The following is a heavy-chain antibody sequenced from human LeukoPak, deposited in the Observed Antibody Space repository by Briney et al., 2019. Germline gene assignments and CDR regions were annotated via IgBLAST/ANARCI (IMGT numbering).Heavy chain of an antibody. D-gene: IGHD3-22*01. Sequence: SGTLSLTCAVSGGSISGSNWWSWVRQPPGKGLEWIGEIYHSGSTNYNPSLKSRVTISVDKSKNQFSLKLSSVTAADTAVYYCARDYYDSSGAFDIWGQGTMVTVSS. CDR3: ARDYYDSSGAFDI. V-gene: IGHV4-4*02. CDR2: IYHSGST. CDR1: GGSISGSNW. J-gene: IGHJ3*02.